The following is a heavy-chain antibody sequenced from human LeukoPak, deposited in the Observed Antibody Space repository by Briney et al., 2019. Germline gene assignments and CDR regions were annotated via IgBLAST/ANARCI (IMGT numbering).Heavy chain of an antibody. CDR3: ARGLFDY. CDR2: INHSGST. Sequence: PSETPSLTCAVYGGSFSGYYWSWIRQPPGKGLEWIGEINHSGSTNYNPSLKSRVTISVDTSKNQFPLKLSSVTAADTAVYYCARGLFDYWGQGTLVTVSS. CDR1: GGSFSGYY. J-gene: IGHJ4*02. V-gene: IGHV4-34*01.